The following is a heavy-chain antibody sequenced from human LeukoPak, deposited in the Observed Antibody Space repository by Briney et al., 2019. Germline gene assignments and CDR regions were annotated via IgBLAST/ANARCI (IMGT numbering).Heavy chain of an antibody. J-gene: IGHJ4*02. D-gene: IGHD6-19*01. CDR3: ARDAHSSGWPSHFDY. CDR1: GFTFSSYA. CDR2: ISYDGSNK. V-gene: IGHV3-30-3*01. Sequence: GGFLRLSCAASGFTFSSYAMHWVRQAPGKGLEWVAVISYDGSNKYYADSVKGRFTISRDNSKNTLYLQMNSLRAEDTAVYYCARDAHSSGWPSHFDYWGQGTLVTVSS.